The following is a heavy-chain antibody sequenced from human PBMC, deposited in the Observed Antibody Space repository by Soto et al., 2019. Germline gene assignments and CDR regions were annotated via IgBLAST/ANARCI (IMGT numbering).Heavy chain of an antibody. Sequence: SLRLSCAASGFTFSSYWMHWVRQAPGKGLVWVSRINSDGSSTSCADSVKGRFTISRDNAKNTLYLQMNSLRAEDTAVYYCARGSERNYYYYGMDVWGQGTTVTVSS. CDR2: INSDGSST. CDR3: ARGSERNYYYYGMDV. V-gene: IGHV3-74*01. D-gene: IGHD1-1*01. J-gene: IGHJ6*02. CDR1: GFTFSSYW.